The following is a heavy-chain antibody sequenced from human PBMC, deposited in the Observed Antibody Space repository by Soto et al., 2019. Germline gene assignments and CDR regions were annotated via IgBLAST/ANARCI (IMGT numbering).Heavy chain of an antibody. Sequence: GASVKVSCKASGYAFTSYDINWVRQATGQGLEWMGWMNPNSGNTGYAQKFQGRVTMTRNTSISTAYMELSSLRSEDTAVYYCTMIRGDSSYSTHVSGKAPTGTVFS. CDR3: TMIRGDSSYSTHV. J-gene: IGHJ6*04. D-gene: IGHD3-10*01. V-gene: IGHV1-8*01. CDR1: GYAFTSYD. CDR2: MNPNSGNT.